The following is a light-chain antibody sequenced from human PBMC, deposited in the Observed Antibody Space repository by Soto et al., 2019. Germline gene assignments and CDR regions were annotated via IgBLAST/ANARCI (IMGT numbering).Light chain of an antibody. Sequence: DIVMTQSPDSLTVSLGDRASINCKSSQSVLYSSTNKNYLAWYQQSPGQPPKLLISWASTRESGVPDRFSGSGSGTDFTLTITSLQAEDVAVYYCQQYESTPPTFGQGTKLEIK. CDR2: WAS. V-gene: IGKV4-1*01. CDR3: QQYESTPPT. J-gene: IGKJ2*01. CDR1: QSVLYSSTNKNY.